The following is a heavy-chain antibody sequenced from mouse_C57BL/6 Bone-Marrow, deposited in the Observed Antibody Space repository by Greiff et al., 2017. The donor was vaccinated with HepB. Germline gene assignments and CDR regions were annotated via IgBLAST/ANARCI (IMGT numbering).Heavy chain of an antibody. D-gene: IGHD2-4*01. Sequence: EVKLVESGGGLVKPGGSLKLSCAASGFTFSDYGMHWVRQAPEKGLEWVAYISSGSSTIYYADTVKGRFTISRDNAKNTLFLQMTSLRSEDTAMYYCARQGLREYYAMDYWGQGTSVTVSS. J-gene: IGHJ4*01. V-gene: IGHV5-17*01. CDR3: ARQGLREYYAMDY. CDR2: ISSGSSTI. CDR1: GFTFSDYG.